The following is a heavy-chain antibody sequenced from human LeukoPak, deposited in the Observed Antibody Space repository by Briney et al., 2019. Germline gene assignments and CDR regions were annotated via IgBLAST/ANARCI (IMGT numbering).Heavy chain of an antibody. CDR2: ISSDGTYI. D-gene: IGHD5-24*01. Sequence: GGSLRLSCAASGFTFSSYAMTWVRQAPGKGLEWVSAISSDGTYIYYGDSVKGRFTSSRDNSKSTLYLQMSNLRAEDTAVYFCAKNRATGLAFYDYWGQGIQVTVSS. CDR1: GFTFSSYA. J-gene: IGHJ4*02. V-gene: IGHV3-23*01. CDR3: AKNRATGLAFYDY.